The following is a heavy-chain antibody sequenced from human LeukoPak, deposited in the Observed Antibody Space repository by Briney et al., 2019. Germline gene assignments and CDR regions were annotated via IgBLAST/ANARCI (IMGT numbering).Heavy chain of an antibody. Sequence: GGSLRLSCAASGFTFSDYYMSWIRQAPGKGLQWVAYISGSGDNMYYADSVKGRFTISRDNAKNSLYLQMDSLRGDDTAVYYCAKDDSALWFGELSHYFNWWGQGTLVTVSS. CDR2: ISGSGDNM. J-gene: IGHJ4*02. D-gene: IGHD3-10*01. CDR3: AKDDSALWFGELSHYFNW. CDR1: GFTFSDYY. V-gene: IGHV3-11*01.